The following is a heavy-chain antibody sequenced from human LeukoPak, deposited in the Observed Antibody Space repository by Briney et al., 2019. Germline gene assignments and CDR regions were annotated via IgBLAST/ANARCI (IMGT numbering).Heavy chain of an antibody. J-gene: IGHJ1*01. V-gene: IGHV3-9*01. Sequence: GRSLRLSRAASGFTFDDYAMHWVRQAPGKGLEWVSGISWNSGSIGYADSVKGRFTISRDNAKNSLYLQMNSLRAEDTALYYCAKDIRMAAAAANFQHWGQGTLVTVSS. CDR1: GFTFDDYA. CDR2: ISWNSGSI. CDR3: AKDIRMAAAAANFQH. D-gene: IGHD6-13*01.